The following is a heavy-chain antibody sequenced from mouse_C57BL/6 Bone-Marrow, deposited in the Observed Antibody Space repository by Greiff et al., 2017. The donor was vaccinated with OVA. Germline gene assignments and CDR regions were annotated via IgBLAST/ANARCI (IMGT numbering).Heavy chain of an antibody. CDR3: ARNGDYYGSSYPGYFDY. V-gene: IGHV1-81*01. Sequence: QVHVKQSGAELARPGASVKLSCKASGYTFTSYGISWVKQRTGQGLEWIGEIYPRSGNTYYNEKFKGKATLTADKSSSTAYMELRSLTSEDSAVYFCARNGDYYGSSYPGYFDYWGQGTTLTVAS. CDR1: GYTFTSYG. D-gene: IGHD1-1*01. CDR2: IYPRSGNT. J-gene: IGHJ2*01.